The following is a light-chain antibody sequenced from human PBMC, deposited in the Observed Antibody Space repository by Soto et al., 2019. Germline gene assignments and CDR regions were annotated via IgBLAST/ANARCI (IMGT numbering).Light chain of an antibody. CDR1: QSVDIN. CDR2: GAS. J-gene: IGKJ1*01. Sequence: ELKKSPGPRSVKNGDRVTLACRASQSVDINLAWYQQRAGQAPRLLVYGASTKATDMPGRFSGRGSGTEFTLTFIYLQAEDCAVYYCQQYRIWPRTFGQGSIV. CDR3: QQYRIWPRT. V-gene: IGKV3-15*01.